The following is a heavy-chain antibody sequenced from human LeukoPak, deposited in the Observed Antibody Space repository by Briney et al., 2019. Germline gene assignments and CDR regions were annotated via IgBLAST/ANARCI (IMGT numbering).Heavy chain of an antibody. V-gene: IGHV3-7*01. CDR3: ARDYYGSGIPHGMDV. CDR1: GFTVSTNY. J-gene: IGHJ6*02. CDR2: IDQDGSRK. Sequence: GGSLRLSCAASGFTVSTNYMTWVRQAPGKGLEWVGNIDQDGSRKYSVDSVKGRFTISRDNAKNSLHLQMNSLRVEDTAVYYCARDYYGSGIPHGMDVWGQGTTITVS. D-gene: IGHD3-10*01.